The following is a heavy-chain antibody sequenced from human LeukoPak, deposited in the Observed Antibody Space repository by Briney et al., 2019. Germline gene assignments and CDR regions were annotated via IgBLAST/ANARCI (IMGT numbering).Heavy chain of an antibody. CDR1: GFTFSSYV. CDR3: AKIHWFGENDAFDI. Sequence: GGSLRLSCAASGFTFSSYVMHWVRQAPGKGLEWVAFIRYDGSNKYYADSVKGRFTISRDNSKNTLYLQMNSLRAEDTAVYYCAKIHWFGENDAFDIWGQGTMVTVSS. V-gene: IGHV3-30*02. J-gene: IGHJ3*02. D-gene: IGHD3-10*01. CDR2: IRYDGSNK.